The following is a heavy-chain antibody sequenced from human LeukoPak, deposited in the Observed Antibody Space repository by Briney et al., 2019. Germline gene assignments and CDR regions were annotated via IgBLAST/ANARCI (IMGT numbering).Heavy chain of an antibody. D-gene: IGHD3-22*01. J-gene: IGHJ3*02. CDR3: ARSTYYYDSSGFRTHDAFDI. CDR2: IYYSGST. Sequence: SQTLSLTCTVSGGSISSGGYYWSWIRQHPGKGLEWIGYIYYSGSTYYNPSLKSRVTISVDTSKNQFSLKLSSVTAAGTAVYYCARSTYYYDSSGFRTHDAFDIWGQGTMVTVSS. V-gene: IGHV4-31*03. CDR1: GGSISSGGYY.